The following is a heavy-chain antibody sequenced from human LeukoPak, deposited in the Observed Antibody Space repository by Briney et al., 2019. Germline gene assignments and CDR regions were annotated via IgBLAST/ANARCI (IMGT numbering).Heavy chain of an antibody. D-gene: IGHD6-13*01. J-gene: IGHJ3*02. CDR1: GFTFSSYA. Sequence: GGSLRLSCAASGFTFSSYAMSWVRQAPGKGLEWVSVIYSGGSTYYADSVKGRFTISRDNSKNTLYLQMNSLRAEDTAVYYCAREGERQLVRAFDIWGQGTMVTVSS. CDR2: IYSGGST. CDR3: AREGERQLVRAFDI. V-gene: IGHV3-53*01.